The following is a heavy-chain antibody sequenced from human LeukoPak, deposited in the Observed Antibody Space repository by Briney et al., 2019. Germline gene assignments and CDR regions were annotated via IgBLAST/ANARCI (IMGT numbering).Heavy chain of an antibody. J-gene: IGHJ4*02. CDR3: ARLRGYTDGPPGY. CDR2: IYYSGDNSGDT. D-gene: IGHD5-18*01. CDR1: GGSISSSSYY. Sequence: KPSETLSLTCTVSGGSISSSSYYWGGIRQPPWKGLEWVGSIYYSGDNSGDTYYNPSLKSRVTISVNTSKNQFSLKMSSVTAEDTAVYFCARLRGYTDGPPGYWGQGTLVTVSS. V-gene: IGHV4-39*01.